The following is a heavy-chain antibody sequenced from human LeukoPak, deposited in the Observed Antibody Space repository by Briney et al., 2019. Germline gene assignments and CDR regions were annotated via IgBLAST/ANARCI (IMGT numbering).Heavy chain of an antibody. CDR3: AKDDGFVGTTYFHF. CDR1: IFTYCVFS. Sequence: GGSLSLSCAASIFTYCVFSMSCVRHAPGGGGECVAIKKKGGSEKLYVDSVKRRFTISRDNTANSAYLQMNSLRAEDTAVYLCAKDDGFVGTTYFHFWGQGTLVTVAS. J-gene: IGHJ4*02. D-gene: IGHD1-26*01. CDR2: KKKGGSEK. V-gene: IGHV3-7*03.